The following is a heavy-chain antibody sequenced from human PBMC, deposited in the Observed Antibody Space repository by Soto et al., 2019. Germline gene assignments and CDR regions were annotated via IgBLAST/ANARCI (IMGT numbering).Heavy chain of an antibody. V-gene: IGHV3-30*03. D-gene: IGHD3-10*01. CDR2: ISDDGVSK. J-gene: IGHJ4*02. CDR3: ARAYYFGSGTSYTLYY. Sequence: RQAPGKGLEWVAVISDDGVSKYYADSVQGRFTISRDNSESVVLLQMNSLRPDDTALYFCARAYYFGSGTSYTLYYWGQGTQVTVSS.